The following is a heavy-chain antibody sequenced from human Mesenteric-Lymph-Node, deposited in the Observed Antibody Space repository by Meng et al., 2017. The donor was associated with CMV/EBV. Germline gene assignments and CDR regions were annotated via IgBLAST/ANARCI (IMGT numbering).Heavy chain of an antibody. CDR3: ARDSSPGNYFDYYGGDV. Sequence: SCAASGFPFDSYAMSWVRQAPGKGLEWLSYISSRSSTIHYADSVKGRVTISRDNAKNSLYLQMNSLRAEDTAVYYCARDSSPGNYFDYYGGDVGGQG. V-gene: IGHV3-48*04. CDR1: GFPFDSYA. CDR2: ISSRSSTI. J-gene: IGHJ6*02.